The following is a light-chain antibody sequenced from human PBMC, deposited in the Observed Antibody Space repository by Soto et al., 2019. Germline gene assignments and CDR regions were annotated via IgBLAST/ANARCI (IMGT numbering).Light chain of an antibody. Sequence: QSALTQPPSASGSPGQSVTISCTGTSSDVGGYIYVSWYQHHPGKAPKLIIYDVSKRPSGVPDRFSGSKSGNTASLTVSGLQAEDEADYYCSSYAGSNNFCVFGTGTKLTVL. J-gene: IGLJ1*01. CDR3: SSYAGSNNFCV. V-gene: IGLV2-8*01. CDR2: DVS. CDR1: SSDVGGYIY.